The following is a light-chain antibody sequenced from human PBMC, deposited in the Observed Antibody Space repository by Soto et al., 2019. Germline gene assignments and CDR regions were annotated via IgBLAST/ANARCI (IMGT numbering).Light chain of an antibody. CDR3: AAWDDSLSGRGV. V-gene: IGLV1-47*01. Sequence: QSVLTQPPSASGTPRQRVTISCSGSSSNIGSNYVYWYQQLPGTAPKLLIYRNNQRPSGVPDRFSGSKSGTSASLAISGLRSEDEADYYCAAWDDSLSGRGVFGGGTKLTVL. CDR1: SSNIGSNY. J-gene: IGLJ2*01. CDR2: RNN.